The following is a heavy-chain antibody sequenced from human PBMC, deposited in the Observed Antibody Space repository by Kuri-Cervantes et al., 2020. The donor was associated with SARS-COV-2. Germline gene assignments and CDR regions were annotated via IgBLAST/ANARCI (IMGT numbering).Heavy chain of an antibody. CDR1: GGSFSGYY. J-gene: IGHJ4*02. D-gene: IGHD6-19*01. CDR3: VRNPASSGWFIDS. Sequence: GSLRLSCAVYGGSFSGYYWSWIRQPPGKGLEWIGEINHSGSTNYNPSLKSRVTISVDTSKNQFSLHLKFVTPADTAVYYCVRNPASSGWFIDSWGQGTLVTVSS. CDR2: INHSGST. V-gene: IGHV4-34*01.